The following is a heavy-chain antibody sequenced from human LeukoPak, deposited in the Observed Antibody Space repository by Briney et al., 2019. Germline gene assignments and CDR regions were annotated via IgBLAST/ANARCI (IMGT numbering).Heavy chain of an antibody. D-gene: IGHD5-12*01. CDR1: GFSFTTYL. CDR2: IYPSDSYT. Sequence: GESLKISCQGSGFSFTTYLISWVRQMPGKGLEWMGRIYPSDSYTNYSPSFQGRVTISAGKSISTAYLQLTSLRASDTAIYYCARHFYSGYDLIDYWGQGTLVTAS. CDR3: ARHFYSGYDLIDY. V-gene: IGHV5-10-1*01. J-gene: IGHJ4*02.